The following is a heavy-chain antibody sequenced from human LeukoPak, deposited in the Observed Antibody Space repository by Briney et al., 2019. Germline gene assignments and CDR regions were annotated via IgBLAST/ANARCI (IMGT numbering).Heavy chain of an antibody. V-gene: IGHV3-23*01. Sequence: PGGSLRLSCAASGFTFSSYAMSWVRQAPGKGLEWVSAISGSGGSTYYADSVKGRFTISRDNSKNTLYLQMNSLRADDTAVYYCAKGRGLPGSAWFDPWGQGTLVTVSS. CDR1: GFTFSSYA. J-gene: IGHJ5*02. D-gene: IGHD3-10*01. CDR3: AKGRGLPGSAWFDP. CDR2: ISGSGGST.